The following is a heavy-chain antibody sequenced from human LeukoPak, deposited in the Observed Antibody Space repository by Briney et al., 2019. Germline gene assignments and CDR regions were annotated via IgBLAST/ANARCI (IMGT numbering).Heavy chain of an antibody. CDR3: ARGGYDSPLDGIDY. J-gene: IGHJ4*02. D-gene: IGHD5-12*01. CDR1: GGSISSYY. V-gene: IGHV4-59*01. Sequence: SGTLSLTCTVSGGSISSYYWSWIRQPPGKGLEWIGYIYYSGSTNYNPSLKSRVTISVDTSKNQFSLKLSSVTAADTAVYYCARGGYDSPLDGIDYWGQGTLVTVSS. CDR2: IYYSGST.